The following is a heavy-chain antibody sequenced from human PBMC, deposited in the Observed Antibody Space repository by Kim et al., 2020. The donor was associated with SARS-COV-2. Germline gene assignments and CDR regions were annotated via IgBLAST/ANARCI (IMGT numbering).Heavy chain of an antibody. CDR3: VRDSPRGWNV. V-gene: IGHV3-74*01. Sequence: GGSLRLSCVASGFTFSSYWMHWVRQTPGKGLIWVSRINSDGSSTDYADSVKGRFTISRDNAKNTLYLQMNSLRTEDTAVYYCVRDSPRGWNVWGQGTTVT. CDR2: INSDGSST. J-gene: IGHJ6*02. D-gene: IGHD3-3*01. CDR1: GFTFSSYW.